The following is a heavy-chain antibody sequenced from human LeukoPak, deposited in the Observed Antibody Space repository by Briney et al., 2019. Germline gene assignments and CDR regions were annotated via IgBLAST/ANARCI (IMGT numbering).Heavy chain of an antibody. CDR2: IYHSGGT. D-gene: IGHD5-12*01. CDR1: GGSISSGGYS. V-gene: IGHV4-30-2*01. Sequence: SETLSLTCAVSGGSISSGGYSWSWIRQPPGKGLEWIGYIYHSGGTYYNPSLKSRVTISVDRSKNQFSLKLSSVTAADTAVYYCATLGSVDYWGQGTLVTVSS. CDR3: ATLGSVDY. J-gene: IGHJ4*02.